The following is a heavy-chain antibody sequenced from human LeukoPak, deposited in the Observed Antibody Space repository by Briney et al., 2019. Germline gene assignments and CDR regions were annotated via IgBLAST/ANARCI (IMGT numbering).Heavy chain of an antibody. CDR3: ATGVVPAAQVLLWFGELVY. CDR1: GCTFTGYY. D-gene: IGHD3-10*01. V-gene: IGHV1-2*02. Sequence: ASVKVSCKASGCTFTGYYMHWVRQAPGQGLEWMGWINPNSGGTNYAQKFQGRVTMTEDTSTDTAYMELSSLRSEDTAVYYCATGVVPAAQVLLWFGELVYWGQGTLVTVSS. J-gene: IGHJ4*02. CDR2: INPNSGGT.